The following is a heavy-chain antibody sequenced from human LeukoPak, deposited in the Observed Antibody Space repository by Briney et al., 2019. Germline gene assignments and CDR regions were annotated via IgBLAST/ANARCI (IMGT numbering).Heavy chain of an antibody. Sequence: GGSLRLSCAASGLSFSSYAMSWVRQAPGKGLEWVSSSGSGDNTYYAESVKGRFTISRDNSKNTLFLQMNSLRAEDTAVFYCAKRSGYTTGWFFDFWGQGTLVTVSS. V-gene: IGHV3-23*01. CDR1: GLSFSSYA. D-gene: IGHD6-19*01. J-gene: IGHJ4*02. CDR2: SGSGDNT. CDR3: AKRSGYTTGWFFDF.